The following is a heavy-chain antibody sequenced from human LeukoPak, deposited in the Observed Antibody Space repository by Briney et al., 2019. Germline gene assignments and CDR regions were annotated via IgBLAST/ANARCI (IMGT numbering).Heavy chain of an antibody. Sequence: PGGSLRLSCAASGFTFDDYAMHWVRQAPGKGLEWVSGISWNSGSIGYADSVKGRFTISRDNAKNSLYLQMNSLRAEDMAVYYCARGTSGSYRDYWGQGTLVTVSS. D-gene: IGHD1-26*01. CDR2: ISWNSGSI. V-gene: IGHV3-9*03. J-gene: IGHJ4*02. CDR1: GFTFDDYA. CDR3: ARGTSGSYRDY.